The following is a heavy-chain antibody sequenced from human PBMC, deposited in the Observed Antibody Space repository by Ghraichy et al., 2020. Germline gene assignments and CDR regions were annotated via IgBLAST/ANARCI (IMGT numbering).Heavy chain of an antibody. CDR2: IYYSGST. J-gene: IGHJ6*02. V-gene: IGHV4-59*08. Sequence: SETLSLTCTVSGGSISSYYWSWIRQPPGKGLEWIGYIYYSGSTNYNPSLKSRVTISVDTSKNQFSLKLSSVTAADTAVYYCARGEYYYYGMDVWGQGTTVTVSS. CDR3: ARGEYYYYGMDV. CDR1: GGSISSYY.